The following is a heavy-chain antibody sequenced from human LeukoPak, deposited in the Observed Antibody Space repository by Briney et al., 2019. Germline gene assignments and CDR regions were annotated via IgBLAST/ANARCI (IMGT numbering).Heavy chain of an antibody. CDR1: GYSINSGYF. Sequence: SETLSLTCTVSGYSINSGYFWGWVRQPPGKGPEWIGSIFHTGDVYYNPSLRSRVTLSIDTSRNQVSLKVTSVTAADTAVYYCARTKEMATISYFDSWGQGTLVTVSS. CDR3: ARTKEMATISYFDS. CDR2: IFHTGDV. V-gene: IGHV4-38-2*02. D-gene: IGHD5-24*01. J-gene: IGHJ4*02.